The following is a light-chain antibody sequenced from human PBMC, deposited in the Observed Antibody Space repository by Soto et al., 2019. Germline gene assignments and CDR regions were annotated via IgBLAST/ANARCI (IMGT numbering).Light chain of an antibody. CDR3: QQYYATPLT. Sequence: DIVMTQSPDSLAVSLGERATINRKSTQSVLYSPNNKNYLAWYQQKPGQPPKLLIYWASTRESGVPDRFSGSGSGTDFTLTISSLQAEDVAVYYCQQYYATPLTFGQGTKLEIK. CDR2: WAS. J-gene: IGKJ2*01. V-gene: IGKV4-1*01. CDR1: QSVLYSPNNKNY.